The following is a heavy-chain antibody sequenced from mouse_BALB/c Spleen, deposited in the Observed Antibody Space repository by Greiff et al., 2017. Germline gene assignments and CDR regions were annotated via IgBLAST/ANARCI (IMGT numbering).Heavy chain of an antibody. Sequence: VQLVESGAELVRPGVSVKISCKGSGYTFTDYAMHWVKQSHAKSLEWIGVISTYYGDASYNQKFKGKATMTVDKSSSTAYMELARLTSEDSAIYYCARTSYDGYPFAYWGQGTLVTVSA. D-gene: IGHD2-3*01. CDR1: GYTFTDYA. CDR3: ARTSYDGYPFAY. CDR2: ISTYYGDA. V-gene: IGHV1S137*01. J-gene: IGHJ3*01.